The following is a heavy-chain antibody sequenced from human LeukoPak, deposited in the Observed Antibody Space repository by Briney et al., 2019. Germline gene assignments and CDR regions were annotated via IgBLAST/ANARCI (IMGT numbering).Heavy chain of an antibody. J-gene: IGHJ4*02. CDR3: ARVDSSGSTFDY. V-gene: IGHV4-59*01. CDR2: IYYSGST. D-gene: IGHD6-19*01. CDR1: GGSISSYY. Sequence: PSETLSLTCTVSGGSISSYYWSWIRQPPGKGLEWIGYIYYSGSTNYNPSLKSRVTISVDTSKNQFSLKLSSVTAADTAVYYCARVDSSGSTFDYWGQGTLVIVSS.